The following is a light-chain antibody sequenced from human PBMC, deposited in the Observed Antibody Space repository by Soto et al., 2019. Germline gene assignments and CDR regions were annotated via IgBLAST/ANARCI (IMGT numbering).Light chain of an antibody. CDR2: EVN. CDR3: CSYVGSSTSYV. V-gene: IGLV2-23*02. CDR1: SGDVGNYNL. J-gene: IGLJ1*01. Sequence: QSALTQPASVSGSPGQSITISCTGTSGDVGNYNLVSWYQQHPGKAPKLMIYEVNKWPSGVSNRFSGSKSGNTASLTISGLQAEDEADYYCCSYVGSSTSYVFGTGPKVTVL.